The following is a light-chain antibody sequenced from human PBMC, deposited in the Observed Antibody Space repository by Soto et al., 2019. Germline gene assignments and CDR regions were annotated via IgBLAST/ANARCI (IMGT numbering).Light chain of an antibody. CDR2: DVS. CDR1: SSDVVGYNC. CDR3: SSYTSSSTYV. J-gene: IGLJ1*01. V-gene: IGLV2-14*01. Sequence: QSVLTPPASVSGSPGQSITISCTGTSSDVVGYNCVSWYQQHPGYAPKLMIYDVSNRPSGVYNRFSGSKSVTTASLTISWLQAEDEADYYCSSYTSSSTYVFGTGTKVTVL.